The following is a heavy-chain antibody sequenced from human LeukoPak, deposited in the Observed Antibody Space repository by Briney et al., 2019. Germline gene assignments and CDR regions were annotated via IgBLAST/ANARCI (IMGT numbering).Heavy chain of an antibody. Sequence: GGSLRLSCAASGFTFSSYAMTWDRQGPGKGLEWVSDISGGGGNTFYADSVKGRFTISRDNSKNTLYLQMHSLRDEDTAVYYCAIYGGSATNAFDIWGQGTMVTVSS. CDR3: AIYGGSATNAFDI. D-gene: IGHD5-12*01. V-gene: IGHV3-23*01. CDR1: GFTFSSYA. CDR2: ISGGGGNT. J-gene: IGHJ3*02.